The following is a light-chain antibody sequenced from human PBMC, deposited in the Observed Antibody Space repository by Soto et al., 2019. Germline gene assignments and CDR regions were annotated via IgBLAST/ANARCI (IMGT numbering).Light chain of an antibody. V-gene: IGLV2-8*01. CDR1: SSDVGGYNS. CDR3: SSYAGSNNLDV. J-gene: IGLJ1*01. CDR2: EVS. Sequence: QSVLTQPPSASGSPGQSVTLSCTGTSSDVGGYNSVSWYQQHPGKAPKLMIYEVSKRPSGVPDRFSGSKSGNTASLTVSGLQAEDEADYYCSSYAGSNNLDVFGTGTKVTVL.